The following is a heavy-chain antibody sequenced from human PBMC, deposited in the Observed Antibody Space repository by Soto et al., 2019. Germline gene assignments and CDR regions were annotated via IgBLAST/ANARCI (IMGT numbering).Heavy chain of an antibody. V-gene: IGHV3-33*01. CDR3: ARDASSSASCFDY. CDR1: GFTFSSYG. J-gene: IGHJ4*02. CDR2: IWYDGSNK. D-gene: IGHD2-2*01. Sequence: QVQLVESGGGVVQPGRSLRLSCAASGFTFSSYGMHWVRQAPGKGLEWVAIIWYDGSNKYYADSVKGRFTISRDNSKNTLYLQMNSLRAKDTAVYYCARDASSSASCFDYWGQGTLVTVSS.